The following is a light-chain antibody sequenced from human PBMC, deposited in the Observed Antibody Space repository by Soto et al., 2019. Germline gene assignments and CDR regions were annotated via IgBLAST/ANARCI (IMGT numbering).Light chain of an antibody. Sequence: EIVMTQSPATLSVSPGERATLSCRASQSVSSNLAWYHQKPGQTPRLTIYDAATRATGNPASLSGSGSGTDFTLTISSQQSDNFAVYYCPQYNDGLPFGGGTKVAIK. J-gene: IGKJ4*02. CDR3: PQYNDGLP. CDR1: QSVSSN. V-gene: IGKV3-15*01. CDR2: DAA.